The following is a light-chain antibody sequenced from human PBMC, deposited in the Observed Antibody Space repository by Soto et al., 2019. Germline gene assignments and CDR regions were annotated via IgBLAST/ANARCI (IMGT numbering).Light chain of an antibody. CDR1: QYISMY. CDR2: GAS. J-gene: IGKJ1*01. Sequence: DIQMTQPPSSLSASVGDRVTMPCRASQYISMYLSCYLQQPGKAPEVLIYGASNLQSGVPSRFSGSGSGTDFTLTISSLQPEDFATYYCQQSYSTPQTFGQGTKVDIK. CDR3: QQSYSTPQT. V-gene: IGKV1-39*01.